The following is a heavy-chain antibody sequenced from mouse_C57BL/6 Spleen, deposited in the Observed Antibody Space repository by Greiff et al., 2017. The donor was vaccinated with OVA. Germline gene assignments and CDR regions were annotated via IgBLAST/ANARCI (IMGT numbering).Heavy chain of an antibody. J-gene: IGHJ2*01. CDR3: ARFYDYDGGDYFDY. CDR2: ISNGGGST. V-gene: IGHV5-12*01. Sequence: EVKLVESGGGLVQPGGSLKLSCAASGFTFSDYYMYWVRQTPEKRLEWVAYISNGGGSTYYPDTVKGRFTISRDNAKNTLYLQMSRLKSEDTAMYYCARFYDYDGGDYFDYWGQGTTLTVSS. D-gene: IGHD2-4*01. CDR1: GFTFSDYY.